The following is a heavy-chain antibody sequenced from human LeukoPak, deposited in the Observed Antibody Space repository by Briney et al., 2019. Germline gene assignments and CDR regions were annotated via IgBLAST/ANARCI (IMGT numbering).Heavy chain of an antibody. V-gene: IGHV1-3*01. J-gene: IGHJ4*02. Sequence: ASVKVSCKASGYTFTSYGISWVRQAPGQRLEWMGWINAGNGNTKYSQKFQGRVTITRDTSASTAYMKLSSLRSEDTAVYYCAREGQWLAPDYWGQGTLVTVSS. CDR2: INAGNGNT. D-gene: IGHD6-19*01. CDR3: AREGQWLAPDY. CDR1: GYTFTSYG.